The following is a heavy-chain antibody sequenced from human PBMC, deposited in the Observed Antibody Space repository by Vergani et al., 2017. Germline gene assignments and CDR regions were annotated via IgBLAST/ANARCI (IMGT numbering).Heavy chain of an antibody. J-gene: IGHJ5*02. V-gene: IGHV1-46*01. D-gene: IGHD2-2*01. CDR1: GYTFTSYY. Sequence: QVQLVQSGAEVKKPGASAKVSCQASGYTFTSYYMHWVRQAPGQGLEWMEIINPSGGSTSYAQKFQGRVTMTRDTSTSTVYMELSSLRSEDTAVYYWARDSRYCXSTSCYVGRDWFDPWGQGTLVTVSS. CDR3: ARDSRYCXSTSCYVGRDWFDP. CDR2: INPSGGST.